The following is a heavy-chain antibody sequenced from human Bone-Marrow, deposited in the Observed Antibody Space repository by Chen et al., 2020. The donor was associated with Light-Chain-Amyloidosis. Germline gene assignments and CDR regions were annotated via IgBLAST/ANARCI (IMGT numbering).Heavy chain of an antibody. Sequence: EVQLEQSGPEVKKPGESLKISCKGSGYTFPNYWIGWVRQMPGKGLEWMGVIYPDDSDARYSPAFEGQVTISADKSITTAYRQGRSLKASDTAMYYCARRRDGYNFDYWGQGTLVTVSS. J-gene: IGHJ4*02. V-gene: IGHV5-51*01. D-gene: IGHD5-12*01. CDR1: GYTFPNYW. CDR2: IYPDDSDA. CDR3: ARRRDGYNFDY.